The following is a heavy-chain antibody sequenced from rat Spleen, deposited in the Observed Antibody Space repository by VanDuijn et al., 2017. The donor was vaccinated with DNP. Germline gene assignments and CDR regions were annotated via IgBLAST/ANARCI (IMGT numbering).Heavy chain of an antibody. Sequence: EVQLVESGGGLVQPGGSLKLSCAAAGFTFSDYNMAWVRQAPKKGLEWVATIIYDGSRTSYRDSVKGRFTISRDNAKTTLYLQMDSLRSEDTATYYCASWAPIAPISTANYWGQGVMVTVSS. D-gene: IGHD1-2*01. J-gene: IGHJ2*01. CDR1: GFTFSDYN. V-gene: IGHV5S10*01. CDR3: ASWAPIAPISTANY. CDR2: IIYDGSRT.